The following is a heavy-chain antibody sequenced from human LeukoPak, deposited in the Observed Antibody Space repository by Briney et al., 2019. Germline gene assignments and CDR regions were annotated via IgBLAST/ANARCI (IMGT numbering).Heavy chain of an antibody. Sequence: GGSLRLSCAASGFTVRSNYMSWVRQAPGKGLEWVSVIYSGGSTYYADSVKGRFTISRDNAKNSLYLQMNSLRAEDTALYYCAKEHRLYYYYGMDVWGQGTTVTVSS. V-gene: IGHV3-53*05. J-gene: IGHJ6*02. CDR2: IYSGGST. CDR3: AKEHRLYYYYGMDV. CDR1: GFTVRSNY. D-gene: IGHD1-26*01.